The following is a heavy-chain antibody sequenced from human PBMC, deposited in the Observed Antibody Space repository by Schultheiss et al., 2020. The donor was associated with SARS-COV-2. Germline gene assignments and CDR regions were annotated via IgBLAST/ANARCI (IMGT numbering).Heavy chain of an antibody. J-gene: IGHJ3*02. D-gene: IGHD5-18*01. CDR3: ARLIGYSYGYDAFDI. CDR2: ISYEGSNK. Sequence: GGSLRLSCAASGFTFSSYAMHWVRQAPGKGLEWVAVISYEGSNKYYADSVKGRFTISRDNSKNTLYLQMNSLRAEDTAVYYCARLIGYSYGYDAFDIWGQGTMVTVSS. CDR1: GFTFSSYA. V-gene: IGHV3-30*01.